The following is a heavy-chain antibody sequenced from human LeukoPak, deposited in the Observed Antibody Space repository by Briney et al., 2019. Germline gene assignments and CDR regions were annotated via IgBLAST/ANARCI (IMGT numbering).Heavy chain of an antibody. V-gene: IGHV3-9*01. CDR3: AKEGGSGSYYSGAFDY. J-gene: IGHJ4*02. D-gene: IGHD3-10*01. CDR1: GFTFDDYA. Sequence: GGSLRLSCAASGFTFDDYAMHWVRQAPGKGLEWVSGISWNSGSIGYADSVKGRFTISRDNTKNSLYLQMNSLRAEDTALYYCAKEGGSGSYYSGAFDYWGQGTLVTVSS. CDR2: ISWNSGSI.